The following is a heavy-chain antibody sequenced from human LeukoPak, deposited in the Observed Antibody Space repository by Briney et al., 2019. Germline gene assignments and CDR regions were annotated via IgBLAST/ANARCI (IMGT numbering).Heavy chain of an antibody. CDR3: AKDRSSSWAIDY. CDR1: GFNFRSYG. Sequence: GGSLRLSCAASGFNFRSYGMHWVRQAPGKGLDWVALISSDVTKKFHADSVQGRFTISRDNSKNTLYLQMDSLRAEDTAVYYCAKDRSSSWAIDYWGQGTLVTVSS. J-gene: IGHJ4*02. D-gene: IGHD6-13*01. V-gene: IGHV3-30*18. CDR2: ISSDVTKK.